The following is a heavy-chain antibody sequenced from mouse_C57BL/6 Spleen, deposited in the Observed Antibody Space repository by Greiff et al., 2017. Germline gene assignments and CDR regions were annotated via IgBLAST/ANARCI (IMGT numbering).Heavy chain of an antibody. CDR3: ARRRYDYDEAMDY. CDR2: IYWDDDK. D-gene: IGHD2-4*01. V-gene: IGHV8-12*01. Sequence: VKLMESGPGILQSSQTLSLTCSFSGFSLSTSGMGVSWIRQPSGKGLEWLAHIYWDDDKRYNPSLKSRLTISKDTSRNQVFLTITSVDTADTATYYCARRRYDYDEAMDYWGQGTSVTVSS. J-gene: IGHJ4*01. CDR1: GFSLSTSGMG.